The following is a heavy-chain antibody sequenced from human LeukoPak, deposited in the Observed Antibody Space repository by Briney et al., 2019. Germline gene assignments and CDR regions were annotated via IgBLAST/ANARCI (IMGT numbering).Heavy chain of an antibody. CDR1: GFTFSNFW. Sequence: GGSLRLSCAASGFTFSNFWMSWVRQAPGKGPEWVANIKQDGSEKYYLDSMKGRFTISRDNAKNSLYLQMNSLRAEDTAVYYCARDPSLVYSNNWHRRWFESWGQGTLVTVSS. CDR2: IKQDGSEK. J-gene: IGHJ5*01. CDR3: ARDPSLVYSNNWHRRWFES. V-gene: IGHV3-7*01. D-gene: IGHD6-13*01.